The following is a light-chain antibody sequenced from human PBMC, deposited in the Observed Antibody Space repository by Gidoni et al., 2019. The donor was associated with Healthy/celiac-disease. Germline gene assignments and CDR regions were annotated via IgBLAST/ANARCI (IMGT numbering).Light chain of an antibody. J-gene: IGKJ1*01. CDR2: LGS. Sequence: DIVMTQSPLSLPVTPGEPASISCRSSKSLLHSNGYNYLDLYLQKPGQSPHLLIYLGSNRASGGPDRFSGSGSCTDFTLKISRVDAEDVGVYYCMQALQTPWAFGQGTKVEIK. V-gene: IGKV2-28*01. CDR3: MQALQTPWA. CDR1: KSLLHSNGYNY.